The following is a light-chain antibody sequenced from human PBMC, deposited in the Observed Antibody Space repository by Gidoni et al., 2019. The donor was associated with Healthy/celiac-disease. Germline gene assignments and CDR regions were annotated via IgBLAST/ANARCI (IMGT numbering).Light chain of an antibody. CDR1: QSISSY. V-gene: IGKV1-39*01. Sequence: DIKMTQSPSSLSASVGDRVTITCRASQSISSYLNWDQQKPGKAPKLLIYAASSLQSGVPSRFSGSGSGTDFTLTISSLQPEDFATYYCQQSYSNTFXXXTKVEIK. CDR2: AAS. CDR3: QQSYSNT. J-gene: IGKJ1*01.